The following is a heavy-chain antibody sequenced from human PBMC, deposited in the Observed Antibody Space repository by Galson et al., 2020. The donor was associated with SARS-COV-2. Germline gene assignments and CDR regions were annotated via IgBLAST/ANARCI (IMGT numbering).Heavy chain of an antibody. J-gene: IGHJ4*02. Sequence: GGSLRLSCAASGFTFSSYGMHWVRQAPGKGLEWVAVIWYDGSNKYYADSVKGRFTISRDNSKNTLYLQMNSLRAEDTAVYYCARDVLNSGWNFDYWGQGTLVTVSS. CDR1: GFTFSSYG. CDR3: ARDVLNSGWNFDY. V-gene: IGHV3-33*01. CDR2: IWYDGSNK. D-gene: IGHD6-19*01.